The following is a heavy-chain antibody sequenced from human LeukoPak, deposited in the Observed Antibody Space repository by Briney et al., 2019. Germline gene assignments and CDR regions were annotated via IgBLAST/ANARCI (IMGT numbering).Heavy chain of an antibody. J-gene: IGHJ3*01. CDR1: GGSISSYY. D-gene: IGHD3-22*01. V-gene: IGHV4-59*01. Sequence: SETLSLSCTVSGGSISSYYWSWLRQPPGKGLGWIGYIYYSGSTNYNPSLKSRVTILVDTSMHQISLKLSSVTAADTAVYYCAGNYYDNIYRPFWGQGTMVTVSS. CDR2: IYYSGST. CDR3: AGNYYDNIYRPF.